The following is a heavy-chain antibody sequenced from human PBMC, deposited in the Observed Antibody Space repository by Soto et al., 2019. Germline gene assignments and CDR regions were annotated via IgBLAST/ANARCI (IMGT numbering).Heavy chain of an antibody. D-gene: IGHD6-6*01. CDR2: INHSGST. V-gene: IGHV4-34*01. J-gene: IGHJ6*02. CDR1: GGSFSGYY. Sequence: SETLSLTCAVYGGSFSGYYWSWIRQPPGKGLEWIGEINHSGSTNYNPSLKSRVTISVDTSKNQFSLKLSSVTAADTAVYYCASVAAPHRVNYYYYYGMDVWGQGTTVTVSS. CDR3: ASVAAPHRVNYYYYYGMDV.